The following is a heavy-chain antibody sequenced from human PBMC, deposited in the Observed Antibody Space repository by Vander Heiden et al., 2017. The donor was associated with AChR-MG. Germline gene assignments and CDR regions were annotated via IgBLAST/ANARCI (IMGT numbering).Heavy chain of an antibody. J-gene: IGHJ3*02. CDR3: AREDYDRPRGAFEI. CDR1: GGSFGRYA. V-gene: IGHV1-69*01. D-gene: IGHD3-22*01. Sequence: AQLFQSGAEVNKPGSSVNVSCTATGGSFGRYAISWGRQAPGQGLEWMGGVIPIFGTANYAQKLQGRVTITADESTSTAYMELSSLRSEDTGVYYCAREDYDRPRGAFEIWGQGTMVTVSS. CDR2: VIPIFGTA.